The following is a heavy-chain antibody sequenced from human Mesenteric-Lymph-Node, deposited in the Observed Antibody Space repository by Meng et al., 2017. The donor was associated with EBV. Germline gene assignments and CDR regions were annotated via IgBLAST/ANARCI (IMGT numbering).Heavy chain of an antibody. D-gene: IGHD3-22*01. V-gene: IGHV4-4*02. CDR1: VFSPSTTYW. CDR2: IYHTGFT. Sequence: VHRHEYGPVLLTPSETLALQCAVTVFSPSTTYWCVWVRQSPGKGLEWIGEIYHTGFTNYSPSLKSRVTISIDKAKNHFFLQLRSVAAADTAVYYCAKMIPPPNYYDNRYSNYWGQGILVTVSS. J-gene: IGHJ4*02. CDR3: AKMIPPPNYYDNRYSNY.